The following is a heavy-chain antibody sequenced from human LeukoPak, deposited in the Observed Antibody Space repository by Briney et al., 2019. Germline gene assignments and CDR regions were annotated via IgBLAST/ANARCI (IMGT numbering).Heavy chain of an antibody. D-gene: IGHD2-21*01. V-gene: IGHV3-7*01. J-gene: IGHJ4*02. Sequence: GGSLRLSCAASGFTFGSYWMNWVRQAPGKGLEWVANIKQAGSEKYYVDSVKGRFTISRDNARNSLYLQMNSLRAEDTAVYYCARVRGDYYLDYWGQGTLVTVSS. CDR2: IKQAGSEK. CDR1: GFTFGSYW. CDR3: ARVRGDYYLDY.